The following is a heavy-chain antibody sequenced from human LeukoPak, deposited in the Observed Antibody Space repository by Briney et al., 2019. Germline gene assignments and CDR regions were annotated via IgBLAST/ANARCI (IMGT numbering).Heavy chain of an antibody. CDR3: ARNDYGLYYFDY. D-gene: IGHD4-17*01. J-gene: IGHJ4*02. V-gene: IGHV3-30*04. CDR1: GFTFSSYA. Sequence: PGGSLRLSCAASGFTFSSYAMHWVRQAPGKGLEWVAVISYDGSNKYYADSVKGRFTISRDNSKNTLYLQVNSLRAEDTTVYYCARNDYGLYYFDYWGQGTLVTVSS. CDR2: ISYDGSNK.